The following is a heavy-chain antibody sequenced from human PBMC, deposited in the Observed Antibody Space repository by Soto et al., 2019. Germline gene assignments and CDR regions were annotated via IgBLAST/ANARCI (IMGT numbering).Heavy chain of an antibody. V-gene: IGHV5-10-1*01. CDR2: IDPSDSYT. J-gene: IGHJ5*02. CDR1: RCRLTSYW. D-gene: IGHD3-3*01. CDR3: ARYGAPVSYAFGEYNWFDP. Sequence: GESVEISFKGPRCRLTSYWITCVRQTPGKGLAGMGTIDPSDSYTNYCPSVQGHVTISADKSISTAYLKWSSLKASDTAMYYCARYGAPVSYAFGEYNWFDPWGQGTLVTVSS.